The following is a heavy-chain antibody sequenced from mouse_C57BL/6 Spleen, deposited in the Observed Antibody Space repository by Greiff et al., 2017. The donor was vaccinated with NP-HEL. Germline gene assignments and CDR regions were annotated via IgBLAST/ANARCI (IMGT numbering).Heavy chain of an antibody. Sequence: QVQLQQPGAELVMPGASVKLSCKASGYTFTSYWMHWVKQRPGQGLEWIGEIDPSDSYTNYNQKFKGKSTLTVDKSSSTAYMQLSSLTSEDSAVYYCARDPYYYGSSSRYFDYWGQGTTLTVSS. CDR2: IDPSDSYT. D-gene: IGHD1-1*01. CDR3: ARDPYYYGSSSRYFDY. J-gene: IGHJ2*01. V-gene: IGHV1-69*01. CDR1: GYTFTSYW.